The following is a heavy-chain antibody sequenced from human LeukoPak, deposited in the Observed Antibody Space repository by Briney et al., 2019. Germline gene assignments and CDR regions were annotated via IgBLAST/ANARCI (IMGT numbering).Heavy chain of an antibody. J-gene: IGHJ4*02. CDR2: IYYSGST. D-gene: IGHD2-15*01. CDR3: ARASVVAATAFDY. Sequence: SETLSLTCTVSGGSVSSGSYYWSWIRQPPGKGLEWIGYIYYSGSTNYNPSLKSRVTISVDTSKNQFSLKLSSVTAADTAVYYCARASVVAATAFDYWGQGTLVTVSS. CDR1: GGSVSSGSYY. V-gene: IGHV4-61*01.